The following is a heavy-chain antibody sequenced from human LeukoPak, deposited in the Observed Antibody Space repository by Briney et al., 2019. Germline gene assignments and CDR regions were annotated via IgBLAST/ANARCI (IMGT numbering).Heavy chain of an antibody. CDR1: GLTFSSYE. Sequence: GGSLTLFCAASGLTFSSYEMIWVREATGKGLEWVSYISSTGTTIYYADSVKGLFTLSRDNAKNSQYLQMNSLRAEDTAVYCCVRDIRGLGSCFNYWSQGALVTVPS. D-gene: IGHD3-10*01. CDR3: VRDIRGLGSCFNY. V-gene: IGHV3-48*03. J-gene: IGHJ4*02. CDR2: ISSTGTTI.